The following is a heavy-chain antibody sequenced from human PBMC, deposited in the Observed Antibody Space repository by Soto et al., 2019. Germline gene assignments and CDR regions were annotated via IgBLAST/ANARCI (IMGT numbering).Heavy chain of an antibody. J-gene: IGHJ4*02. CDR3: ARGGRAVAGLSYYFDY. D-gene: IGHD6-19*01. CDR1: GFTFSSYS. CDR2: ISSSSSTI. V-gene: IGHV3-48*02. Sequence: GGSLRLSCAASGFTFSSYSMNWVRQAPGKGLEWVSYISSSSSTIYYADSVKGRFTISRDNAKNSLYLQMNSLRDEDTAVYYCARGGRAVAGLSYYFDYRAQGTLVTVSS.